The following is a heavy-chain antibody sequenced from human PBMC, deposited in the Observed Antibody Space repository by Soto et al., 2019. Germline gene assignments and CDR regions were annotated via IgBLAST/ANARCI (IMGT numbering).Heavy chain of an antibody. CDR1: GYTFTSYG. CDR2: ISAYNGNT. Sequence: QVQLVQSGAVVKKPGASVKVSCKASGYTFTSYGISWVRQAPGQGLEWMGWISAYNGNTNYAQKLQGRVTMTTDTSTSTAYMELRSLRSDDTAVYYCARDLRGFEEELDAFDIWGQGTMVTVSS. CDR3: ARDLRGFEEELDAFDI. D-gene: IGHD1-26*01. J-gene: IGHJ3*02. V-gene: IGHV1-18*01.